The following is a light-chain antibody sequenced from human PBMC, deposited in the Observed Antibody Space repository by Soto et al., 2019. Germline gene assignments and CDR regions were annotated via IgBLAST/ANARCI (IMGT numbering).Light chain of an antibody. Sequence: QSALTQPASVSWSPGQSIAISCTGTSSDVGSYNYVSWYQQHPDKAPRLIIYDVTNRPSGVSDRFSGSKSGNTASLTISGLQAEDEADYYYTSYTGSSTPYVFGVGTKVTVL. J-gene: IGLJ1*01. V-gene: IGLV2-14*03. CDR3: TSYTGSSTPYV. CDR1: SSDVGSYNY. CDR2: DVT.